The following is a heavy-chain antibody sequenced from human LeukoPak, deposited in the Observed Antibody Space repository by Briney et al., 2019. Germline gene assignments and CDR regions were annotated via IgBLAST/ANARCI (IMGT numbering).Heavy chain of an antibody. CDR3: ARGRRYAAAAGPRTFDY. Sequence: SETLSLTCTVSGGSINNYYWSWIRQPPGKGLEWIGYIYYSGTTNFNPSLKSRVTISVDTSKNQFSLKLSSVTAADTAVYYCARGRRYAAAAGPRTFDYWGQGTLVTVSS. V-gene: IGHV4-59*12. CDR1: GGSINNYY. D-gene: IGHD6-13*01. CDR2: IYYSGTT. J-gene: IGHJ4*02.